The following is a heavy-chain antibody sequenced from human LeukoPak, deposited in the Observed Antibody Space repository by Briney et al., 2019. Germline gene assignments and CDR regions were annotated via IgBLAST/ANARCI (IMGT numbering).Heavy chain of an antibody. Sequence: PSETLSLTCTVSGGSISSYYWSWIRQPPGKGLEWIGYIYYSGSTNYNPSLKSRVTMSVDTSKNQFSLKLSSVTAADTAVYYCARSTMLVEYYFDYWGQGTLVTVSS. J-gene: IGHJ4*02. D-gene: IGHD3-10*02. CDR1: GGSISSYY. V-gene: IGHV4-59*12. CDR2: IYYSGST. CDR3: ARSTMLVEYYFDY.